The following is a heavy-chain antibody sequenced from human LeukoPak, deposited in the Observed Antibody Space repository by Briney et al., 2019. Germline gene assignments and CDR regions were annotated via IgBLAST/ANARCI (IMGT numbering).Heavy chain of an antibody. Sequence: GGSLRLSCAASGFTFRNYDMNWVRQAPGKGLEWVSFIGSSGSPIYYADSVKGRFTISRDNAKNSLYPQMSSLRVEDTAVYYCARGPAGDPFDHWGQGTLVTVSS. CDR3: ARGPAGDPFDH. D-gene: IGHD3-16*01. J-gene: IGHJ4*02. V-gene: IGHV3-48*03. CDR2: IGSSGSPI. CDR1: GFTFRNYD.